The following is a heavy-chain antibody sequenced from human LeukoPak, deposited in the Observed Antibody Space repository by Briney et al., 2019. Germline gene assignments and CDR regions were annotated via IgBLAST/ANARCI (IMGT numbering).Heavy chain of an antibody. CDR3: AGLDRDWFDP. Sequence: SQTLSLTCTVSGGSISSGGYYWSWLRQHPGKGLEWIGYIYYSGSTYYNPSLKSRVTISVDTSKNQFSLKLSSVTAADTAVYYCAGLDRDWFDPWGQGTLVTVSS. V-gene: IGHV4-31*03. D-gene: IGHD3-10*01. CDR1: GGSISSGGYY. J-gene: IGHJ5*02. CDR2: IYYSGST.